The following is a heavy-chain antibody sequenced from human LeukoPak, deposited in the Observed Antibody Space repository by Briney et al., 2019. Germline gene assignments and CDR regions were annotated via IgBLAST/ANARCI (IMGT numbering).Heavy chain of an antibody. CDR1: GFTFSSYG. CDR3: ARKMAL. Sequence: GGSLRLSCAASGFTFSSYGMNWVRQAPGKGLEWVSYIDGSSRAIYYADSVKGRFTFSRDNAKNSLFLQMNSLRDEDTAVYFCARKMALWGQGTLVTVSS. D-gene: IGHD5-24*01. V-gene: IGHV3-48*02. J-gene: IGHJ4*02. CDR2: IDGSSRAI.